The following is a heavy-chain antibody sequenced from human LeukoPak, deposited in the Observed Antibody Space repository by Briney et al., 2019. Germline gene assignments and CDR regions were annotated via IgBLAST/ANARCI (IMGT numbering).Heavy chain of an antibody. CDR3: ARDLDQYSGRYGGFGHDF. CDR2: ISAYNGNT. J-gene: IGHJ4*02. D-gene: IGHD1-26*01. Sequence: XSVKVSCKASGYTFTSYGINWVRQAPGQGLEWKGGISAYNGNTNYAQKLQGRVTMTTDTSTRTAYMELRSLRSDDTAVYYCARDLDQYSGRYGGFGHDFWGQGTLVTVSS. CDR1: GYTFTSYG. V-gene: IGHV1-18*01.